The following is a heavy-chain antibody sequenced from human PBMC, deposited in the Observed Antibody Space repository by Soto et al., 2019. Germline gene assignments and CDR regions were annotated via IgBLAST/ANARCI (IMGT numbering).Heavy chain of an antibody. Sequence: GGSLRLSCAASGFTFSSYGMHWVRQAPGKGLEWVAVISYDGSNKYYADSVKGRFTISRDNSKNTLYLQMNSLRAEDTAVYYCAKSLGSSWYSQGSGYYYYYGMDVWGQGTTVTVSS. J-gene: IGHJ6*02. V-gene: IGHV3-30*18. D-gene: IGHD6-13*01. CDR3: AKSLGSSWYSQGSGYYYYYGMDV. CDR2: ISYDGSNK. CDR1: GFTFSSYG.